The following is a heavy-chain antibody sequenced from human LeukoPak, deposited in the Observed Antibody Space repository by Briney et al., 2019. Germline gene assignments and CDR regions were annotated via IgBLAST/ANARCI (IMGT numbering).Heavy chain of an antibody. V-gene: IGHV3-23*01. CDR2: ISGSGGST. Sequence: PGGSLRLSCAASGFTFSSYAMSWVRQAPGKGLEWVSAISGSGGSTYYADSVKGRFTISRDNSKNTLYLQMNSLRAEDTAVYYCAKDYDFWSGYYSAFDYWGQGTLVTASS. J-gene: IGHJ4*02. CDR3: AKDYDFWSGYYSAFDY. CDR1: GFTFSSYA. D-gene: IGHD3-3*01.